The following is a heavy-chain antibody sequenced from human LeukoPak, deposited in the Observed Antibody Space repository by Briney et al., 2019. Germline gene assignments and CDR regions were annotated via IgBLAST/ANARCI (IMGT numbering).Heavy chain of an antibody. Sequence: GASVKVSCKASGYTFTSYYMHWVRQAPGQGLEWMGIINPSGGSTSYAQKFQGRVTMTRDTSTSTVYMELSSLRSEDTAVYYCARIFEGYCSGGSCLIDAFDIWGQGTMVTVSS. V-gene: IGHV1-46*01. D-gene: IGHD2-15*01. CDR1: GYTFTSYY. CDR3: ARIFEGYCSGGSCLIDAFDI. J-gene: IGHJ3*02. CDR2: INPSGGST.